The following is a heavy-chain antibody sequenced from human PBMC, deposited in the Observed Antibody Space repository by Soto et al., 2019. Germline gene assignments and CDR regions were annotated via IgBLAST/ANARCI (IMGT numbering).Heavy chain of an antibody. Sequence: EVQLLESGGGLVQPGGSLRLSCAASGFTFSSYAMSWVRQAPGKGLEWVSAISGSGGSTYYADSVKGRFTIFRDNSKNTLYLQMNSLRAEDTAVYYCAKDNVMVRGVTGRGDGSAFDIWGQGTMVTVSS. CDR3: AKDNVMVRGVTGRGDGSAFDI. D-gene: IGHD3-10*01. J-gene: IGHJ3*02. V-gene: IGHV3-23*01. CDR2: ISGSGGST. CDR1: GFTFSSYA.